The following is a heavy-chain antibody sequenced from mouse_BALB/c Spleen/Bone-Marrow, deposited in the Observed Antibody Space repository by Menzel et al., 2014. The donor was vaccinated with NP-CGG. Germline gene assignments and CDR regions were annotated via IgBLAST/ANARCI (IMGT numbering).Heavy chain of an antibody. CDR2: INPDSRTI. D-gene: IGHD1-1*01. CDR1: GFDFSRLW. V-gene: IGHV4-1*02. J-gene: IGHJ4*01. Sequence: VQLKRSGGGLVQPGGSLKLSCAASGFDFSRLWMSWVRQAPGKGLEWIGEINPDSRTINYSPSLKDKFIISRDNAKNTLFLQMSKVRSEDTALYYCARLGYYGAMDYWGQGTSVTVSS. CDR3: ARLGYYGAMDY.